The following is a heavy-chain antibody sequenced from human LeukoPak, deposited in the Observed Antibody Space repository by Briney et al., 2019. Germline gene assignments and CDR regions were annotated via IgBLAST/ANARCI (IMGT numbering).Heavy chain of an antibody. V-gene: IGHV1-18*01. J-gene: IGHJ3*02. Sequence: GASVKVSCKASGYTFTSYGISWVRQAPGQGLEWMGWISAYNGNTNYAQKLQGRVTMTTDTSTSTAYMELRSLRSDDTAVYYCARDSFYSGYIFYSGGVAFDIWGQGTMVTVSS. CDR2: ISAYNGNT. CDR3: ARDSFYSGYIFYSGGVAFDI. D-gene: IGHD3-3*01. CDR1: GYTFTSYG.